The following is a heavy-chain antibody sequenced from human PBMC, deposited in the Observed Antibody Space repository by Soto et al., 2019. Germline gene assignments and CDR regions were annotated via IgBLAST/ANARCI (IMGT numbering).Heavy chain of an antibody. CDR2: INHSGST. J-gene: IGHJ5*02. CDR1: GGSFSGYY. CDR3: ARGLALRWFDP. V-gene: IGHV4-34*01. Sequence: SETLSLTCAVYGGSFSGYYWSWIRQPPGKGLEWIGEINHSGSTNYNPSLKSRVTISVDTSKNQFSLKLSSVTAADTAVYYCARGLALRWFDPWGQGTLITVSS.